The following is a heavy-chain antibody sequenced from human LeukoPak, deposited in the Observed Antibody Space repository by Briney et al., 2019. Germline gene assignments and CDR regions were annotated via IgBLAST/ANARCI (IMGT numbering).Heavy chain of an antibody. J-gene: IGHJ4*02. Sequence: PGGSLRLSCAASGFTFSSYGMHWVRQAPGKGLEWVAVISYDGSNKYYADSVKGRFTISRDNSKNTLYLQMNSPRAEDTAVYYCAKDQIVLMVYDLLDYWGQGTLVTVSS. D-gene: IGHD2-8*01. V-gene: IGHV3-30*18. CDR3: AKDQIVLMVYDLLDY. CDR2: ISYDGSNK. CDR1: GFTFSSYG.